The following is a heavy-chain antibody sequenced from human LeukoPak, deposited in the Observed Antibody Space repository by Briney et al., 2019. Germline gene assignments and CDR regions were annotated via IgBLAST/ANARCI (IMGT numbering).Heavy chain of an antibody. CDR3: ARAVGSSESNYFDP. CDR1: GGSVSSGNYY. CDR2: IYTSGTT. V-gene: IGHV4-61*02. J-gene: IGHJ5*02. Sequence: SQTLSLTCTVSGGSVSSGNYYWSWIRQPAGKGLEWIGRIYTSGTTNYNPSLDSPVTILLDTSKNQFSLKLSSVTAADTAVYYCARAVGSSESNYFDPWGQGTLATVSS. D-gene: IGHD1-7*01.